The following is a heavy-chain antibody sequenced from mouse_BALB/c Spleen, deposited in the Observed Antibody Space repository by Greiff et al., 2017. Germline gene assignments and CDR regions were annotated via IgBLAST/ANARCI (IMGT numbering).Heavy chain of an antibody. CDR2: IRNKANGYTT. Sequence: LVDPGVGLVQPGGSLRYPCATPGFNFMAYYLSWFRQPPGKALEWLGFIRNKANGYTTEYSAHGKGRFTIYRDTSQSIIYLHMNTLRAEDSASYYSASDDYDYFDYWGQGTTLTVSS. CDR3: ASDDYDYFDY. D-gene: IGHD2-4*01. CDR1: GFNFMAYY. J-gene: IGHJ2*01. V-gene: IGHV7-3*02.